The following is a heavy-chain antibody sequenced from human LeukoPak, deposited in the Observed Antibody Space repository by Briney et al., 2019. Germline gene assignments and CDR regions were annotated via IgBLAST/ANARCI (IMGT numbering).Heavy chain of an antibody. J-gene: IGHJ6*03. CDR2: IYHSGNV. V-gene: IGHV4-4*02. CDR1: GDSISTNNW. CDR3: AREGYYYDSSGYYLHYYYYYYMDV. Sequence: SETLSLTCAVSGDSISTNNWYNWVRQPPGKGLEWIGEIYHSGNVNYNPSLKSRVTISVDKSKNQFSLKLTSVTAADTALYYCAREGYYYDSSGYYLHYYYYYYMDVWGKGTTVTVSS. D-gene: IGHD3-22*01.